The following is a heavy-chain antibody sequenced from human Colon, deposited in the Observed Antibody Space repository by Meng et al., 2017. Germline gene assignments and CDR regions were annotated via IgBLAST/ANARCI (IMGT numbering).Heavy chain of an antibody. CDR3: AIAARIYSNYGMDV. Sequence: ASVKVSCKASGYTFTGYYMHWVRQAPGQGLEWMGRINPNSGGTNYAQKFQGRVTMTRDTSISTAYMELSRLRSDDTAVYYCAIAARIYSNYGMDVWGQGTTVNGAS. CDR2: INPNSGGT. CDR1: GYTFTGYY. D-gene: IGHD4-11*01. V-gene: IGHV1-2*06. J-gene: IGHJ6*02.